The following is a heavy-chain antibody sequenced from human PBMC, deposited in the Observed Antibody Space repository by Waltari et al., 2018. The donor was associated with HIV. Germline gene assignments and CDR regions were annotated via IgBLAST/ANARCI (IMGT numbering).Heavy chain of an antibody. CDR1: GFSFSISG. D-gene: IGHD2-15*01. CDR3: AKELRSGYSYYYYGMDV. V-gene: IGHV3-30*02. J-gene: IGHJ6*02. CDR2: IRYDGNTK. Sequence: QGQLVESGGGVVQPGGSLRLSCAASGFSFSISGMHWVRQAPGKGLEGVTFIRYDGNTKYYADSVKGRFTISRDNSKKTLYLQMSSLRAEDTAVYYCAKELRSGYSYYYYGMDVWGQGTTVTVSS.